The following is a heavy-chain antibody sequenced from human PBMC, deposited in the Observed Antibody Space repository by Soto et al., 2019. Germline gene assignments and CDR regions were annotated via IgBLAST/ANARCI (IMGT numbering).Heavy chain of an antibody. Sequence: VSGFTFRTYAMGWVRQAPGKGLEWVSVMSNAGDETYYADSVKGRFTISRDNFQNTLYLQLSSLRADDTAVYYCAKDAARTSGWYNFDFWGQGTLVTVSS. CDR2: MSNAGDET. V-gene: IGHV3-23*01. D-gene: IGHD6-19*01. J-gene: IGHJ4*02. CDR1: GFTFRTYA. CDR3: AKDAARTSGWYNFDF.